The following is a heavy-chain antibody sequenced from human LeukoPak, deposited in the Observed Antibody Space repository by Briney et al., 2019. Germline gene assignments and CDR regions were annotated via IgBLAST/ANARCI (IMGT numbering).Heavy chain of an antibody. CDR3: ARGFPPTVTTRDY. V-gene: IGHV3-33*01. J-gene: IGHJ4*02. Sequence: GRFLRLSCAASGFTFSSYGMHWVRQAPGKGLEWVAVIWYDGSNKYYADSVKGRFTISRDNSKNTLYPQMNSLRAEDTAVYYCARGFPPTVTTRDYWGQGTLVTVSS. CDR2: IWYDGSNK. CDR1: GFTFSSYG. D-gene: IGHD4-17*01.